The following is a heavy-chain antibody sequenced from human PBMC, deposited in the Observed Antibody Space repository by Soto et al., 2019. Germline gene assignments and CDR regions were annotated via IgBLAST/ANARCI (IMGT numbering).Heavy chain of an antibody. J-gene: IGHJ6*02. CDR2: ISASGGSR. V-gene: IGHV3-23*01. Sequence: GGSLRLSCAVSGFTFNSYGMSWVRQAPGKGLEWVSAISASGGSRYYADSVKGRFTISRDNSKDTLFLQMNSLSAEDTAVYYCARRYYYDGSGPYGMDVWGQGTTVTVSS. D-gene: IGHD3-22*01. CDR3: ARRYYYDGSGPYGMDV. CDR1: GFTFNSYG.